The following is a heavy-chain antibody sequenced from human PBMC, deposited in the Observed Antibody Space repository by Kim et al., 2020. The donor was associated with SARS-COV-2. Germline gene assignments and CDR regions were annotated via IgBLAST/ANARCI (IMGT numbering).Heavy chain of an antibody. CDR2: IYPGDSDT. Sequence: GESLKISCKGSGYSFTSYWIGWVRQMPGKGLEWMGIIYPGDSDTRYSPSFQGQVTISADKSISTAYLPWSSLKASDTAMYYCARQFVSGYDWWPFDYWGQGTLVTVSS. CDR1: GYSFTSYW. J-gene: IGHJ4*02. CDR3: ARQFVSGYDWWPFDY. V-gene: IGHV5-51*01. D-gene: IGHD5-12*01.